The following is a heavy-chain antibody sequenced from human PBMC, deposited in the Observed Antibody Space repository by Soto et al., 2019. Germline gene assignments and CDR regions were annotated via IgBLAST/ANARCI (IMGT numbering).Heavy chain of an antibody. CDR1: GFTFSNYA. J-gene: IGHJ4*02. CDR2: ISGSDDSV. CDR3: AKAIEERDGYFDY. V-gene: IGHV3-23*01. Sequence: EVQILESGGGLVQPGGSLRLSCAGSGFTFSNYAMSWVRQAPGKGLEWISAISGSDDSVFYADSVKGRFSISRDNTKNRVYLQMNRLRAEDTAVYYCAKAIEERDGYFDYWGQGTLVTVSS.